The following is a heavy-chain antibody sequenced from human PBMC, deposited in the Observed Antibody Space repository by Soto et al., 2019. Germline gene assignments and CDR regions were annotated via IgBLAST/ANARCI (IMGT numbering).Heavy chain of an antibody. J-gene: IGHJ1*01. CDR1: VDSVSSNSAA. D-gene: IGHD3-9*01. CDR2: TYYRSKWYN. Sequence: SQTLSLTCAISVDSVSSNSAAWNWIRPSPSRGLEWLGRTYYRSKWYNDYAVSVKSRITINPDTSKNQFSLRLTSVTAADTAVYYCARVKGGNYHKGVYLVDWWGQGTQVTVSS. CDR3: ARVKGGNYHKGVYLVDW. V-gene: IGHV6-1*01.